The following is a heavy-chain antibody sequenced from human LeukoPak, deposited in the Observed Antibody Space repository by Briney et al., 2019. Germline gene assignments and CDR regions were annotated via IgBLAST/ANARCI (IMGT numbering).Heavy chain of an antibody. CDR1: GFIFSSYW. V-gene: IGHV3-7*05. CDR3: ARFYFGSGSYVYYYYGMDV. Sequence: GGSLRLSCVASGFIFSSYWMSWARQAPGKGLEWVANIKEDGSEIYYVDSVKGRFTISRDNAKNSVYLQMNSLRAEGTAVYYCARFYFGSGSYVYYYYGMDVWGQGTTLTVSS. D-gene: IGHD3-10*01. CDR2: IKEDGSEI. J-gene: IGHJ6*02.